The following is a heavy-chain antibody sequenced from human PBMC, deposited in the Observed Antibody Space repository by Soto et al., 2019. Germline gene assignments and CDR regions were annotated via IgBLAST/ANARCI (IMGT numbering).Heavy chain of an antibody. CDR1: GGSISSSSYY. CDR3: ARGGGIRVVVPAANNWFDP. J-gene: IGHJ5*02. V-gene: IGHV4-39*07. D-gene: IGHD2-2*01. Sequence: SETLSLTCTVSGGSISSSSYYWGWIRQPPGKGLEWIGSIYYSGSTNYNPSLKSRVTISVDTSKNQFSLKLSSVTAADTAVYYCARGGGIRVVVPAANNWFDPWGQGTLVTVSS. CDR2: IYYSGST.